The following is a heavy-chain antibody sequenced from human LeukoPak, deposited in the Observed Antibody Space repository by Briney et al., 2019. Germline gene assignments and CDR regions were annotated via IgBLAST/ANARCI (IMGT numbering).Heavy chain of an antibody. D-gene: IGHD5-24*01. J-gene: IGHJ5*02. CDR2: LSYDGSKK. V-gene: IGHV3-30*04. CDR1: GFTFNNFA. Sequence: GGSLRLSCAASGFTFNNFAMYWVRQAPGKGLQWVALLSYDGSKKYYADSVKGRFIISRDNSRNTLYLQMSSLRAEDTAVYYCAKASTDGYNSGLDWFDPWGQGTLVTVSS. CDR3: AKASTDGYNSGLDWFDP.